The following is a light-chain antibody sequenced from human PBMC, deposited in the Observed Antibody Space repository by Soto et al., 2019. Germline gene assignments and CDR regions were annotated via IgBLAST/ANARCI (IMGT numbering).Light chain of an antibody. J-gene: IGKJ5*01. V-gene: IGKV3-11*01. CDR2: DAS. Sequence: EIVFSQSPATPSFSPGDRATLSFWASQGVFTWLAWYQQKPGQAPRLFIYDASNRATGIPARFSGSGSGTDFTLTISSLEPEDFAVYYCQQRSKWPITFGQGTRLEI. CDR3: QQRSKWPIT. CDR1: QGVFTW.